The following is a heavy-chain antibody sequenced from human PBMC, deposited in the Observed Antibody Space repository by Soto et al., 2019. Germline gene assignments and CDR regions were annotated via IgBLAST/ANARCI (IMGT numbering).Heavy chain of an antibody. CDR2: INCNSGSI. V-gene: IGHV3-9*01. D-gene: IGHD3-22*01. Sequence: EVQLVESGGGLVQPGRSLRLSCTASGITFDDYAMHWVRQGPGKGLEWVSGINCNSGSIGYADSVKGRFTISRDNAKNSLYLQMNSLRAEDTALYYCGRGQAYDISGSLGCAYWGQGTLVTVSS. J-gene: IGHJ4*02. CDR1: GITFDDYA. CDR3: GRGQAYDISGSLGCAY.